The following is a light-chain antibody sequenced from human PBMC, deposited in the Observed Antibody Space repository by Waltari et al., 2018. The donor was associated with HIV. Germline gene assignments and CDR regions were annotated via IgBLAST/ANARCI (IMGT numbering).Light chain of an antibody. Sequence: SCRATQSFAGNGVAGDQQKPAQAPRLLIYSAASRATGIPDRLSGVGSGTDFTLTIIALGPEDFAVYFCQQYGSSLFTFGPGTKVDLK. CDR2: SAA. CDR3: QQYGSSLFT. V-gene: IGKV3-20*01. J-gene: IGKJ3*01. CDR1: QSFAGNG.